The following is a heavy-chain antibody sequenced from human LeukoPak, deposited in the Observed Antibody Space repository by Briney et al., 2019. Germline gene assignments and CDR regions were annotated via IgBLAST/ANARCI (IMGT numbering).Heavy chain of an antibody. CDR1: RYTFNGYY. J-gene: IGHJ6*03. CDR2: INPNSGGT. V-gene: IGHV1-2*02. CDR3: ARDYYGLPNYYFYMDV. Sequence: GSSVKVSCKASRYTFNGYYMHWVRQAPGQRLEWMGGINPNSGGTNYAQKFHGRVTMTRDTSISTAYMELSRLRSDDTAEDYCARDYYGLPNYYFYMDVWGKGTTVTVSS. D-gene: IGHD3-22*01.